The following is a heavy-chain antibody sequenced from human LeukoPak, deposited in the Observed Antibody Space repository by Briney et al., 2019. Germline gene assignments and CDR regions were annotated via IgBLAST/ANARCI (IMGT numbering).Heavy chain of an antibody. D-gene: IGHD1-14*01. V-gene: IGHV3-30-3*01. J-gene: IGHJ6*02. CDR1: GFTFSTFD. Sequence: PGGSLRLSCAASGFTFSTFDMHWVRQAPGKGLEWVAVISDDGSNKYYADSVKGRFTISRDNSKNTLYLRMNSLRAEDTAVYYCARGGIMDVWGQGTTVTVSS. CDR3: ARGGIMDV. CDR2: ISDDGSNK.